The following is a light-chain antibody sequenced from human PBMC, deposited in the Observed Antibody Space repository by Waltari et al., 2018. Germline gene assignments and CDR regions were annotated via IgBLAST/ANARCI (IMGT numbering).Light chain of an antibody. J-gene: IGLJ1*01. CDR1: RSNIGAYDF. V-gene: IGLV2-14*03. CDR2: DVT. Sequence: QSALTQPASVSGSPGQSITLSCTGTRSNIGAYDFVSWYQQHPGKAPKVVISDVTNRPSGASHRVSASKSGNTASLTISALQAEDEADYYCCSYTSSDSYVFGPGTKVTV. CDR3: CSYTSSDSYV.